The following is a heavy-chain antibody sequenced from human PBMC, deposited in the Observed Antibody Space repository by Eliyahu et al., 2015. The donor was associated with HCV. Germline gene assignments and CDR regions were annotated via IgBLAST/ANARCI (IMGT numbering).Heavy chain of an antibody. D-gene: IGHD3-22*01. CDR1: GFPFGXYA. Sequence: EVHLMXSGGGLVQPGGSLRLSCSXSGFPFGXYAMPWVRQAPGKGLGYXSAISPXGDDTYYAEXVKXRFVISRDNSRNTLYLQMSTLRTEDSAIYYCVKALIDYFDRKGWNYYYGHDVWGQGTTVTVSS. J-gene: IGHJ6*02. CDR3: VKALIDYFDRKGWNYYYGHDV. V-gene: IGHV3-64D*06. CDR2: ISPXGDDT.